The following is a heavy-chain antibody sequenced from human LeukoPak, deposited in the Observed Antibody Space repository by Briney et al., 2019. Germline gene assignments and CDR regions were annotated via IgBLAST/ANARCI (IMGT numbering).Heavy chain of an antibody. Sequence: SETLSLTCAVYGGSFSAYYWSWIRQPPGKGLEWIGEINHSGSTNYNPSLKSRVAISVDTSRNQFSLRLSSATAADTAVYYCARGQRITMTDWGQGTLVTVSS. D-gene: IGHD3-22*01. V-gene: IGHV4-34*01. CDR1: GGSFSAYY. CDR2: INHSGST. CDR3: ARGQRITMTD. J-gene: IGHJ4*02.